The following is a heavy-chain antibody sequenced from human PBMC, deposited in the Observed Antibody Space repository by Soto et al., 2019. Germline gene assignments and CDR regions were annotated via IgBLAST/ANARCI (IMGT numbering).Heavy chain of an antibody. V-gene: IGHV4-59*08. CDR1: GGSISSYD. D-gene: IGHD1-1*01. Sequence: LQTLSLTCSVSGGSISSYDWSWIRQPPGKGLEWIGYIYYSGSTNYNPSLKSRVTISVDTSKNQFSLKLSSVTAADTAVYYCARHAPTQLERLEWAVYWFDPWGQGTLVTVS. CDR2: IYYSGST. CDR3: ARHAPTQLERLEWAVYWFDP. J-gene: IGHJ5*02.